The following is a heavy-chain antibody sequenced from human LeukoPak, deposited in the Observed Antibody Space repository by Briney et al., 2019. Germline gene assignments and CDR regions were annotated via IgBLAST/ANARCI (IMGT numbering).Heavy chain of an antibody. CDR1: GFTFSSYA. CDR2: ISGSGGST. D-gene: IGHD6-6*01. V-gene: IGHV3-23*01. J-gene: IGHJ4*02. Sequence: GGSLRLSCAASGFTFSSYAMSWVRQAPGKGLEWVSAISGSGGSTYYADAVKGRSTISRDNSKNTLYLQMNSLRAEDTAVYYCAKDPLVNSQEYFDYWGQGTLVTVSS. CDR3: AKDPLVNSQEYFDY.